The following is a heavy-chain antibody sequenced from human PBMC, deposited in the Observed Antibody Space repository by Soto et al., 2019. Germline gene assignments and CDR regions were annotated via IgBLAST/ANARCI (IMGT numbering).Heavy chain of an antibody. V-gene: IGHV3-23*01. J-gene: IGHJ4*02. CDR1: GFTFSNYA. CDR3: AKATTNGGWFNPFDS. Sequence: PVGSLRLSCAASGFTFSNYAMNWVRQAPGKGLEWASGLSGSGTSTYYADSVKGRFTISRDNSRDTLFLQMNSLTADDTAVYYCAKATTNGGWFNPFDSWGQGALVTVSS. CDR2: LSGSGTST. D-gene: IGHD6-19*01.